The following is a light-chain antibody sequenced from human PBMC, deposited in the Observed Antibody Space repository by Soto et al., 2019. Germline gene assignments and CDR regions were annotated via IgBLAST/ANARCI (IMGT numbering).Light chain of an antibody. V-gene: IGKV3-11*01. CDR3: QQRNFRPEVT. CDR2: DAS. J-gene: IGKJ4*01. CDR1: QSVSDR. Sequence: EIVLTQSPATLSLSPGERATLSCRASQSVSDRLAWYQQKPGQAPRLLIFDASNRATGIPRRFSGSGSETDFTLTISSLEPDDFATYYCQQRNFRPEVTFGGGTKVE.